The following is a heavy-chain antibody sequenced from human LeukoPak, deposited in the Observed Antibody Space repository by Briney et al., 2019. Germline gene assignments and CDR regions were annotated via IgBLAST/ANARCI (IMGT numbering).Heavy chain of an antibody. V-gene: IGHV5-51*01. Sequence: GGSLQISCKGSGYSFTSYWIGWVRQMPGKGLEWMGIIYPGDSDTRYSPSFQGQVTISADRSISTAYLQWSSLKASDTAMYYCARLRSAYGDYGDAFDIWGQGTMATVSS. CDR1: GYSFTSYW. J-gene: IGHJ3*02. D-gene: IGHD4-17*01. CDR3: ARLRSAYGDYGDAFDI. CDR2: IYPGDSDT.